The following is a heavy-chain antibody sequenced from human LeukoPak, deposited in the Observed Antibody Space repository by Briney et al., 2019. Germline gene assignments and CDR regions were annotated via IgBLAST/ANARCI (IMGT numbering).Heavy chain of an antibody. CDR1: GFTFSNYA. V-gene: IGHV3-23*01. Sequence: GGSLRLSCAASGFTFSNYAMGWVRQAPGKGLEWVSAVSGSGSSTYYADSVKGRFTISRDNSKNTLYLQMNSLRAEDTAVYYCARGSNSGSYWGQGTLVTVSS. D-gene: IGHD3-10*01. CDR2: VSGSGSST. J-gene: IGHJ4*02. CDR3: ARGSNSGSY.